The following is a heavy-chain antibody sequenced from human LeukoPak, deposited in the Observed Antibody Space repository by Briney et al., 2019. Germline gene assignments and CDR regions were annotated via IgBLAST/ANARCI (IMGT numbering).Heavy chain of an antibody. Sequence: ASVKVSCKASGYTFTGYYMHWGRHAPGQGREWIGWINTNSGGTNYAQKFQGRVTMTRDTSISTAYMELSRLRSDDTAVYYCARPIAAAVNWFDPWGPGTLVTVSS. CDR2: INTNSGGT. D-gene: IGHD6-13*01. CDR3: ARPIAAAVNWFDP. CDR1: GYTFTGYY. J-gene: IGHJ5*02. V-gene: IGHV1-2*02.